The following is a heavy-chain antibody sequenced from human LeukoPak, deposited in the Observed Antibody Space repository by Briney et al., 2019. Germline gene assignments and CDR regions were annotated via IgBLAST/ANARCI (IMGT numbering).Heavy chain of an antibody. CDR1: GGTFSSYA. CDR3: ARGVGRHYMDV. V-gene: IGHV1-69*05. CDR2: IIPIFGTA. J-gene: IGHJ6*03. Sequence: VASVKVSCKASGGTFSSYAISWVRQAPGQGREWMGGIIPIFGTANYAQKFQGRVTITTDESTSTAYMELSSLRSEDTAVYYCARGVGRHYMDVWGKGTTVTVSS.